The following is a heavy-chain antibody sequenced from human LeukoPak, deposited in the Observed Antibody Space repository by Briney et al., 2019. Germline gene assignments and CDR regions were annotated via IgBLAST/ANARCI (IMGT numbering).Heavy chain of an antibody. D-gene: IGHD5-24*01. Sequence: PGGSLRLSCAASGFTVSSNYMSWVRQAPGKGLEWVSVIYSGGSTYYADSVKGRFTISRGNSKNTLYLQMNSLRAEDTAVYYCARVKGGRWLTDGGYYFDYWGQGTLVTVSS. CDR2: IYSGGST. CDR1: GFTVSSNY. CDR3: ARVKGGRWLTDGGYYFDY. V-gene: IGHV3-66*01. J-gene: IGHJ4*02.